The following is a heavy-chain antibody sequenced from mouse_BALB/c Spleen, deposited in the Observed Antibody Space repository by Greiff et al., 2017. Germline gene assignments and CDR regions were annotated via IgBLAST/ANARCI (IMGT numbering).Heavy chain of an antibody. V-gene: IGHV1-7*01. J-gene: IGHJ2*01. D-gene: IGHD1-1*01. CDR2: INPSTGYT. Sequence: QVQLQQSGAELAKPGASVKMSCKASGYTFTSYWMHWVKQRPGQGLEWIGYINPSTGYTEYNQKFKDKATLTADKSSSTAYMQLSSLTSEDSAVYYCARERNYSGSSYDYWGQGTTLTVSS. CDR3: ARERNYSGSSYDY. CDR1: GYTFTSYW.